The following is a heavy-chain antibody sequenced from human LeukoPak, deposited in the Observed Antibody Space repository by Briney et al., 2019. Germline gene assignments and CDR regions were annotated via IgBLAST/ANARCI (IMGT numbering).Heavy chain of an antibody. Sequence: GGSLRLSCAASGFTFSRYWMSWVRQAPGKGLEWVGNIRQDGSAKYYLDTVKGRFTISRDNAKNSLYLQMNSRRAEDTAVYYCARGDYYDSSGYFIDAFDIWGQGTEVTVSS. J-gene: IGHJ3*02. D-gene: IGHD3-22*01. CDR3: ARGDYYDSSGYFIDAFDI. V-gene: IGHV3-7*04. CDR2: IRQDGSAK. CDR1: GFTFSRYW.